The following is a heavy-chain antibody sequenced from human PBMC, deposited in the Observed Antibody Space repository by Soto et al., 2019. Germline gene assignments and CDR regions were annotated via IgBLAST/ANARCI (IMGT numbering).Heavy chain of an antibody. J-gene: IGHJ3*02. Sequence: PSETLSLTCTVSGGSISSGGYYWSWIRQHPGKGLEWIGYIYYSGSTYYNPSLKSRVTISVDTSKNQFSLKLSSVTAADTAVYYCARDKSGYSGYDALDIWGQGTMVTVSS. V-gene: IGHV4-31*03. CDR1: GGSISSGGYY. CDR2: IYYSGST. CDR3: ARDKSGYSGYDALDI. D-gene: IGHD5-12*01.